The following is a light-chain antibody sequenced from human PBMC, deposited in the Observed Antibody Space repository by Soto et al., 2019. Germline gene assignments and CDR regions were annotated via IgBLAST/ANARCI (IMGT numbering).Light chain of an antibody. Sequence: QLVLTQPPSASGTPGQRVSISCSGSSSNIKFNPVKWYQQLPGTAPKLLIYSTNQRPSGVPDRFSGSRSGTSASLAISGLQSDDEADYFCAAWDDSLGRVLFGGGTKLTVL. V-gene: IGLV1-44*01. CDR3: AAWDDSLGRVL. J-gene: IGLJ2*01. CDR2: STN. CDR1: SSNIKFNP.